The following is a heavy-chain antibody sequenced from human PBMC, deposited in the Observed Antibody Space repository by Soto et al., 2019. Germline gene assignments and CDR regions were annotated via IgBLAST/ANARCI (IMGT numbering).Heavy chain of an antibody. CDR3: ARENVDSRAFDI. V-gene: IGHV3-30-3*01. CDR2: ISYDGSNK. J-gene: IGHJ3*02. Sequence: QVQLVESGGGVVQPGRSLRLSCAASGFTFSSYAMHWVRQAPGKGLEWVAVISYDGSNKYYADSVKGRFTISRDNSKNTLYLQMNSLRAEDTAVYYCARENVDSRAFDIWGQGTMVTVSS. CDR1: GFTFSSYA.